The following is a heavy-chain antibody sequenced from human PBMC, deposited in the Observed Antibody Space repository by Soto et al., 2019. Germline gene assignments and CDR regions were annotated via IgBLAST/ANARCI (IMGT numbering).Heavy chain of an antibody. Sequence: PGGSLRLSCAASGFTFYNYAMNWVRQAPGKGLEWVSTIDYDGVNKHYADSVKGRFTISRDNSKNTLYLQMNSLRAEDTAVYYCARELVLVTGTTSNYYYGMDVWGQGTTVTVSS. CDR1: GFTFYNYA. CDR3: ARELVLVTGTTSNYYYGMDV. CDR2: IDYDGVNK. V-gene: IGHV3-23*01. D-gene: IGHD1-7*01. J-gene: IGHJ6*02.